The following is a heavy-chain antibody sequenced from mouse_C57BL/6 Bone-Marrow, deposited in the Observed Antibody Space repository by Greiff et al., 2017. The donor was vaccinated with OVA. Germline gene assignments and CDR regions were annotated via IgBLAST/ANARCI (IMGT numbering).Heavy chain of an antibody. J-gene: IGHJ2*01. CDR1: GYAFTNYL. V-gene: IGHV1-54*01. Sequence: QVQLQQSGAELVRPGTSVKVSCKASGYAFTNYLIEWVKQRPGQGLEWIGVFNPGSGGTNYNEKFKGKATLTADKSSSTAYMQLSSLTSEDSAVYFCATRSYYFDYWGQGTTLTVSS. CDR3: ATRSYYFDY. CDR2: FNPGSGGT.